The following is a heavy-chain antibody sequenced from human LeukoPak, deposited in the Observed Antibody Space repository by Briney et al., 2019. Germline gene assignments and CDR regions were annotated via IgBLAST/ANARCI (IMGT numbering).Heavy chain of an antibody. D-gene: IGHD3-10*01. Sequence: PSETLSLTCTVSSDSIYSSNYYWGWIRQPPGRGLEWIGNLYYSRTTYYNPSLKSRVTISADTSKNQFSLKLSSVTAADTAVYYCARKPYGSGRFDYWGQGTLVTVSS. V-gene: IGHV4-39*01. CDR1: SDSIYSSNYY. J-gene: IGHJ4*02. CDR2: LYYSRTT. CDR3: ARKPYGSGRFDY.